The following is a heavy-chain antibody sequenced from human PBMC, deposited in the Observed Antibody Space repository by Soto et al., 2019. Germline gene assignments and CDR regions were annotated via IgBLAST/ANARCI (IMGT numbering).Heavy chain of an antibody. J-gene: IGHJ6*02. Sequence: PGGSLRLSCAASGFTFSSYAMHWVRQAPGKGLEWVAVISYDGSNKYYADSVKGRFTISRVNSKNTLYLQMNSLRAEDTAVYYCASPPDIVVVPAAPPPAGDYYYYGMDVWGQGTTVTVSS. CDR1: GFTFSSYA. D-gene: IGHD2-2*01. CDR3: ASPPDIVVVPAAPPPAGDYYYYGMDV. V-gene: IGHV3-30-3*01. CDR2: ISYDGSNK.